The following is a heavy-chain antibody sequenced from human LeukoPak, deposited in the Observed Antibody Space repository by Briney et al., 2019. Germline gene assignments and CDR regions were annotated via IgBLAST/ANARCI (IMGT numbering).Heavy chain of an antibody. V-gene: IGHV2-70*11. CDR2: IDWDDDK. CDR1: GFSLSTSGMC. J-gene: IGHJ4*02. Sequence: SGPALVKPTQTLILTCTFSGFSLSTSGMCVSWIRQPPGKALEWLARIDWDDDKYYSTSLKTRLTISKDTSKNQVVLTMTNMDPVDTATYYCARDTIATRHFDYWGQGTLVTVSS. D-gene: IGHD3-10*01. CDR3: ARDTIATRHFDY.